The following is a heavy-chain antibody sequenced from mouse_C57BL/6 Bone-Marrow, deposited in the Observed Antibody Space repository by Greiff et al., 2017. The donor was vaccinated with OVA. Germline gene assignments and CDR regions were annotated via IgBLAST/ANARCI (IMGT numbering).Heavy chain of an antibody. J-gene: IGHJ1*03. CDR2: IYPRSGNT. V-gene: IGHV1-81*01. CDR1: GYTFTSYG. D-gene: IGHD2-1*01. CDR3: ARGDYGNSYWYFDV. Sequence: VKLMESGAELARPGASVKLSCKASGYTFTSYGISWVKQRTGQGLEWIGEIYPRSGNTYYNEKFKGKATLTADKSSSTAYMELRSLTSEDSAVYFCARGDYGNSYWYFDVWGTGTTVTVSS.